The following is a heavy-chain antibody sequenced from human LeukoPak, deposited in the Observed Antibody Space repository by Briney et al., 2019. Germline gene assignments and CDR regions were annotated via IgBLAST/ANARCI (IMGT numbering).Heavy chain of an antibody. CDR3: ARHSDRWRFGMDV. Sequence: PSETLSLTCTVSGGSISFYWSWFRQPPGKGLEWIGQIHESGNTEYNPSLKGRVTILRDTSENRFSLQLTSVTAADTALYYCARHSDRWRFGMDVWGQGTTVTVSS. D-gene: IGHD2-15*01. J-gene: IGHJ6*02. CDR1: GGSISFY. V-gene: IGHV4-59*08. CDR2: IHESGNT.